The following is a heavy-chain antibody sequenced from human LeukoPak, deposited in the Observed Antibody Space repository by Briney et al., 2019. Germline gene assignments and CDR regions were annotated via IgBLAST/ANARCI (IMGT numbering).Heavy chain of an antibody. CDR2: ISYDGSNK. V-gene: IGHV3-30-3*01. CDR3: ARDRAPLTTTAVGFDP. J-gene: IGHJ5*02. D-gene: IGHD4/OR15-4a*01. CDR1: GFTFSSYA. Sequence: GGSLRLSCAASGFTFSSYAMHWVRQAPGKGLEWVAVISYDGSNKYYADSVKGRFTISRDNSKNTLYLQMNSLRAEDTAVYYCARDRAPLTTTAVGFDPWGQGSPVTVSS.